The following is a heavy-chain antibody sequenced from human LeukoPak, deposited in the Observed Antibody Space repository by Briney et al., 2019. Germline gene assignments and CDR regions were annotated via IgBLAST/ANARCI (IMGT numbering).Heavy chain of an antibody. Sequence: PGGSLRLSCAASGFTFSSYWMTWVRQAPGRGLEWVASINQDGSETYYVDSMKDRFTISRDNAKNSLYLQMNSLRAEDTAVYYCARMRDGYMGRYYFDYWGQGTLVTVSS. V-gene: IGHV3-7*04. CDR1: GFTFSSYW. CDR3: ARMRDGYMGRYYFDY. J-gene: IGHJ4*02. CDR2: INQDGSET. D-gene: IGHD5-24*01.